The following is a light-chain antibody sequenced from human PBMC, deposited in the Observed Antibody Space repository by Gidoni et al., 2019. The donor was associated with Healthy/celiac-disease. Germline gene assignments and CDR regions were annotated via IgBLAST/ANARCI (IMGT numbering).Light chain of an antibody. CDR3: QQYDNLPIT. Sequence: DIQMTQSPSSLSASVGDRVTITCQASQDISNYLNWYQQKPGKAPKLLIYDASNLETGVPSRFSGSGSGTDFTFTISSLQPEAIATYYCQQYDNLPITFGQXTRLEIK. J-gene: IGKJ5*01. V-gene: IGKV1-33*01. CDR2: DAS. CDR1: QDISNY.